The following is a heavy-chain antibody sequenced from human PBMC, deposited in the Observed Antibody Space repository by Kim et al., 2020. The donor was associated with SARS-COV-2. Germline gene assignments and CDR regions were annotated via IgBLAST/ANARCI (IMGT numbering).Heavy chain of an antibody. V-gene: IGHV1-18*01. CDR2: ISAYNGNT. D-gene: IGHD2-15*01. Sequence: ASVKVSCKASGYTFISYGINWVRQAPGQGLEWMGWISAYNGNTNYAQKLQGRVTMTTDTSTSTAYMELRSLRSDDTAVYYCASEYCSGGSCYPNYYYYYGMDVWGQGTTVTVSS. CDR3: ASEYCSGGSCYPNYYYYYGMDV. CDR1: GYTFISYG. J-gene: IGHJ6*02.